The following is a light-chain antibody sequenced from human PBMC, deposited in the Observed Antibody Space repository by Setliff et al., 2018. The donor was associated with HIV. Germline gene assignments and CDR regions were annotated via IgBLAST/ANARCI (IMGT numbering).Light chain of an antibody. Sequence: QSVLTQPASVSGSPGQSITISCTGTSSDVGGYNFVSWYQQHPDKAPKVLIYDVTHRPSGVSSRFSGSKSGKTASLTISGLQAEDEADYFCSSYRNSDPFYVFGIGTKV. CDR1: SSDVGGYNF. CDR2: DVT. CDR3: SSYRNSDPFYV. V-gene: IGLV2-14*03. J-gene: IGLJ1*01.